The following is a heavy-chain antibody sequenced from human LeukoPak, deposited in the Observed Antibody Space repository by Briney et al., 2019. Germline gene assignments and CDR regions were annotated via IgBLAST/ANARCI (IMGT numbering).Heavy chain of an antibody. CDR2: IYHSGSP. Sequence: SETLSLTCAVYGGTFSGYYWSWIRQPPGKGLEWIGEIYHSGSPNYNPSLKSRVTISVDTSKDQLSLKLSSVTAADTAVYYCARGAVKQQLVGTKRKFGAFDIWGQGTIVTVSS. CDR3: ARGAVKQQLVGTKRKFGAFDI. V-gene: IGHV4-34*01. J-gene: IGHJ3*02. D-gene: IGHD6-13*01. CDR1: GGTFSGYY.